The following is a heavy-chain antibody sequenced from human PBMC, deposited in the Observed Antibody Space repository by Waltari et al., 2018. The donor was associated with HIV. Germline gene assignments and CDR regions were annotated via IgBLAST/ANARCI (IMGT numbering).Heavy chain of an antibody. V-gene: IGHV3-48*04. CDR1: GLTFSLYT. CDR3: AKEVVALPHYYYYGLDV. CDR2: ISSTSNTI. Sequence: ELQLVESGGGLLQHGGFLRLSCASSGLTFSLYTTHWVRQAPGKGLEWVSYISSTSNTIYYADSVKGRFTVSRDNAKNSLSLQMNSLRAEDTAVYFCAKEVVALPHYYYYGLDVWGQGTTVTVSS. D-gene: IGHD2-15*01. J-gene: IGHJ6*02.